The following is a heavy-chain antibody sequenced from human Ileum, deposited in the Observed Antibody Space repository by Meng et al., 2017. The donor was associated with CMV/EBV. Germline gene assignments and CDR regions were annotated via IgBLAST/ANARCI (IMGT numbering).Heavy chain of an antibody. CDR2: TYYRSKWYN. CDR1: GDSVSSNSAT. Sequence: SQTLSLTCAISGDSVSSNSATWNWIRQSPSRGLEWLGRTYYRSKWYNNSTVSVKNRITINSDTSQNQFSLQLNSVTPEDTAVYYCARGTTYCDTARCSEYFQQWGQGTLVTVSS. CDR3: ARGTTYCDTARCSEYFQQ. D-gene: IGHD2-21*01. V-gene: IGHV6-1*01. J-gene: IGHJ1*01.